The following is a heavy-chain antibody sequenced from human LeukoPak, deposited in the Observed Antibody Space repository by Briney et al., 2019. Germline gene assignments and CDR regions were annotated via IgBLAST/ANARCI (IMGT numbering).Heavy chain of an antibody. CDR1: GYSFTTYR. CDR2: IYPGDSDT. V-gene: IGHV5-51*01. J-gene: IGHJ4*02. D-gene: IGHD6-19*01. Sequence: GESLKISCKGSGYSFTTYRIAWVRQMPGKGLEWMGMIYPGDSDTRYSPSFQGQVTISVDKSISTAYLQWSSLKASDTAMYYCARLLEGVAGTWGYWGQGTLVTVS. CDR3: ARLLEGVAGTWGY.